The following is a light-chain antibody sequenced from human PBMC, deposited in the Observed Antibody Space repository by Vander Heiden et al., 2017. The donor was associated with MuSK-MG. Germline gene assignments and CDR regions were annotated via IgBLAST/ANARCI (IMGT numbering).Light chain of an antibody. CDR1: SLRSFY. CDR2: GKN. V-gene: IGLV3-19*01. CDR3: NYRDSSGNQV. Sequence: SSELTQDPAVSVALGQTVRITCQGDSLRSFYASWYQQKPGQAPVLVIYGKNNRPSGIPDRFSGSSSGNTASLTITGAQAEDEADYYCNYRDSSGNQVFGGGTKLTVL. J-gene: IGLJ2*01.